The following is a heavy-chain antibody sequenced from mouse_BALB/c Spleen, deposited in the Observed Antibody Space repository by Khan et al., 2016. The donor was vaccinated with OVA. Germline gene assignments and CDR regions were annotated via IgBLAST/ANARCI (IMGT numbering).Heavy chain of an antibody. D-gene: IGHD1-1*01. Sequence: EVKLLESGPGLVKPSQSLSLTCTVTGYSITSGYAWNWIRQFPGNQLEWMGYISYSGCTSYTPSLKSRISITRDTSKNQFFLQLNPVTTEDTATYYCARGNYYGYYFDYWGQGTPLTVSA. CDR1: GYSITSGYA. J-gene: IGHJ2*01. CDR2: ISYSGCT. CDR3: ARGNYYGYYFDY. V-gene: IGHV3-2*02.